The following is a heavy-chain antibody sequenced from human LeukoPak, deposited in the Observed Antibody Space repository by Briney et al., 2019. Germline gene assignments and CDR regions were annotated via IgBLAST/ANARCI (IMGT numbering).Heavy chain of an antibody. CDR3: AGQKDPRPIDS. CDR1: GYTFIAHY. CDR2: INPSSGGA. Sequence: GASVTVSCRASGYTFIAHYMHWVRQAPGQGLEWMGWINPSSGGANYAQKFQGRVTMTRDTSISTAYMELSELRSDDTAVYYCAGQKDPRPIDSWGQGTLITVSS. J-gene: IGHJ4*02. V-gene: IGHV1-2*02.